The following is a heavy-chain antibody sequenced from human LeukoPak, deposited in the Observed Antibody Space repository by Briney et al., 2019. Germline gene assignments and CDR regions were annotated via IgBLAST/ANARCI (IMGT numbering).Heavy chain of an antibody. CDR2: ISSSSSYI. CDR1: GFTFDDYA. CDR3: ARGSAFDY. Sequence: GGSLRLSCAASGFTFDDYAMHWVRQAPGKGLEWVSSISSSSSYIYYADSVKGRFTISRDNAKNSLYLQMNSLRAEDTAVYYCARGSAFDYWGQGTLVTVSS. J-gene: IGHJ4*02. D-gene: IGHD1-26*01. V-gene: IGHV3-21*01.